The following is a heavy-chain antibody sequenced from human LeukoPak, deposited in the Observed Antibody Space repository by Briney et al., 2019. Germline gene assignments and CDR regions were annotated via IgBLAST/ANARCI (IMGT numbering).Heavy chain of an antibody. CDR2: INPNSGGT. V-gene: IGHV1-2*06. Sequence: GASVKVSCKASGYTFTGYYMHWVRQAPGQGLEWMGRINPNSGGTNYAQKFQGRVTMTRDTSISTAYMELSSLTSDDTAVYYCARGDGEAAPPGGYWGQGTLVTVSS. D-gene: IGHD2-15*01. J-gene: IGHJ4*02. CDR1: GYTFTGYY. CDR3: ARGDGEAAPPGGY.